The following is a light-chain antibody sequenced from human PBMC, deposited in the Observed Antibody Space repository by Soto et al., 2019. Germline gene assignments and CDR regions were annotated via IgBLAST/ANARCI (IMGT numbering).Light chain of an antibody. V-gene: IGKV1-6*01. Sequence: ALQMAQSPSSLSASVGDTVTITCRTSQAIKNDLGWYQQKPGEAPKLLIFAASTLQSGVPSRFSGSGSGADFTFTITSLQPEDFVTYYCRQDYSFPPTFGQGTKVEL. CDR3: RQDYSFPPT. CDR2: AAS. CDR1: QAIKND. J-gene: IGKJ1*01.